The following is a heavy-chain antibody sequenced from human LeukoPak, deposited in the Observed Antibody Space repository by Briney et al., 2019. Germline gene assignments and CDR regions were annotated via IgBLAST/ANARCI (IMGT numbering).Heavy chain of an antibody. V-gene: IGHV3-11*06. CDR1: GFTFSDYY. CDR2: ISSSSSYT. D-gene: IGHD3-9*01. CDR3: ARAPGRYYDIDY. J-gene: IGHJ4*02. Sequence: GGSLRLSCAASGFTFSDYYMSWIRQAPGKGLEWVSYISSSSSYTNYADSVKGRFTVSRDNAKDSLYLQMNSLRAEDTAVYYCARAPGRYYDIDYWGQGTLVTVSS.